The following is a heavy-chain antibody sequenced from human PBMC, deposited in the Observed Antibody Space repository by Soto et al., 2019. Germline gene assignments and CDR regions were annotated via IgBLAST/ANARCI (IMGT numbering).Heavy chain of an antibody. Sequence: SETLSLTCTVPGGSITNYYWTWSRQLPGKRLEWIAHIHNSGNTNSNPSLKSRVTISMDTSKNQISLRLTSVTAADTAMYYCARLQYTVVTPIDLWGQGTMVTVSS. V-gene: IGHV4-59*01. CDR1: GGSITNYY. CDR2: IHNSGNT. J-gene: IGHJ3*01. CDR3: ARLQYTVVTPIDL. D-gene: IGHD2-21*02.